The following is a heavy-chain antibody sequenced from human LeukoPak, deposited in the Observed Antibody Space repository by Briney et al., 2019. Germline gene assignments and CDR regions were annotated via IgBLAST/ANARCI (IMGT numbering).Heavy chain of an antibody. CDR1: GGSFSGYY. Sequence: SETLSLTWAVYGGSFSGYYWSWIRQPPGKGLEWIGEINHSGSTNYNPSLKSRVTISVDTSKNQFSLKPSSVTAADTAVYYCARGKGSSWYGATGYYFDYWGQGTLVTVSS. J-gene: IGHJ4*02. CDR3: ARGKGSSWYGATGYYFDY. V-gene: IGHV4-34*01. D-gene: IGHD6-13*01. CDR2: INHSGST.